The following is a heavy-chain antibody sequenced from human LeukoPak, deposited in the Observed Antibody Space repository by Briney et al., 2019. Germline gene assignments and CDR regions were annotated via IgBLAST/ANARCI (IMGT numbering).Heavy chain of an antibody. J-gene: IGHJ4*02. CDR1: GFTFDDYA. D-gene: IGHD3-3*01. CDR3: AKVTYDFGFDY. Sequence: GRSLRLSCAASGFTFDDYAMHWVRQAPGKGLEWVSGISWNSGSIGYADSVKGRFTISRDNAKNSLYLQMNSLRAEDMALCYCAKVTYDFGFDYWGQGTLVTVSS. V-gene: IGHV3-9*03. CDR2: ISWNSGSI.